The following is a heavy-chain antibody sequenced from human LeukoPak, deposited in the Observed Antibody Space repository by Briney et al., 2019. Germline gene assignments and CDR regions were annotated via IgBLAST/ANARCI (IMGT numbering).Heavy chain of an antibody. CDR3: ARDITMLSVAPGY. CDR1: GYSFTNFG. Sequence: GASVKVSCKASGYSFTNFGITWVRRAPGQGLEWMGWISGYNGNTDYAQKLHGRVTMTTNTSTSTAYMELRSLNSDDTAVYYCARDITMLSVAPGYWGQGTLVAVSS. CDR2: ISGYNGNT. V-gene: IGHV1-18*01. J-gene: IGHJ4*02. D-gene: IGHD3-10*01.